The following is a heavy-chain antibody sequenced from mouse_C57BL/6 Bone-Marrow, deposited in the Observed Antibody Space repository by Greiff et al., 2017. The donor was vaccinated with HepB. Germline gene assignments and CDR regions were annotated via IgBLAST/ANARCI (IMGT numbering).Heavy chain of an antibody. CDR1: GFSLTSYG. D-gene: IGHD3-2*02. Sequence: LQESGPGLVQPSQSLSITCTVSGFSLTSYGVHWVRQSPGKGLEWLGVIWRGGSTDYNAAFMSRLSITKDNSKSQVFFKMNSLQADDTAIYYCAKDGQLRLRGAMDYWGQGTSVTVSS. V-gene: IGHV2-5*01. J-gene: IGHJ4*01. CDR2: IWRGGST. CDR3: AKDGQLRLRGAMDY.